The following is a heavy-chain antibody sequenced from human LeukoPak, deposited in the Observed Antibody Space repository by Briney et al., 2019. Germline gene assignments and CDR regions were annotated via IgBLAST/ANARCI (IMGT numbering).Heavy chain of an antibody. Sequence: KSSDTLSLTCTVSGGSISPHYWNWIRQPPGKGLEWVGYIYYTGSTNSNPSLRSRLTISLDTSKNQFSLKLNSVTAADTAVYYCAKKTLGRDHAFDIWGQGTMVTVSS. J-gene: IGHJ3*02. D-gene: IGHD1-26*01. CDR2: IYYTGST. CDR1: GGSISPHY. V-gene: IGHV4-59*11. CDR3: AKKTLGRDHAFDI.